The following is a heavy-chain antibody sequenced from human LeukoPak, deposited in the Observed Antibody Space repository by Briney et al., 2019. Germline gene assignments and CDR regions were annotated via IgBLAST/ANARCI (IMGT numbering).Heavy chain of an antibody. Sequence: SVKVSCKASGGSLTSYAISWVRQAPGQGLEWMGGVIPIFGTTNYAQKFQGRVTITTDESTSTAYMELSSLTSEDSALYYCARGVGGYSYGTFDYWGQGTLVTVSS. CDR3: ARGVGGYSYGTFDY. D-gene: IGHD5-18*01. CDR1: GGSLTSYA. CDR2: VIPIFGTT. J-gene: IGHJ4*02. V-gene: IGHV1-69*05.